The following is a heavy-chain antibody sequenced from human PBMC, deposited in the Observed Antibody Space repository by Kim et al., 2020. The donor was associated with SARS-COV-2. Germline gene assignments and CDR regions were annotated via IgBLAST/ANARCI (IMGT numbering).Heavy chain of an antibody. D-gene: IGHD1-26*01. CDR3: SSSTVGAYFDY. CDR1: GSSVRSSY. CDR2: IHDAGST. J-gene: IGHJ4*02. V-gene: IGHV3-53*01. Sequence: GGSLRLSCAVSGSSVRSSYMTWVRQAPGKGLEWVSAIHDAGSTYYADSVKGRFTISGDIPKDTLYLQMNSLRAEDTAVYYCSSSTVGAYFDYWGQGSLVTVSS.